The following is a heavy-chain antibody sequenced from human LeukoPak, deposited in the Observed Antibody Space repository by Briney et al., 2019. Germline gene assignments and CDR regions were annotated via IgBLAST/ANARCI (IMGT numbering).Heavy chain of an antibody. D-gene: IGHD5-18*01. CDR2: INPSGST. CDR1: GGSFSDYY. V-gene: IGHV4-34*01. CDR3: ARVAYRYVINDWSRTGLGAYPTKYYYHMDV. Sequence: NSSETPSLTCAVYGGSFSDYYWSWIRQPPGKGLEWIGEINPSGSTNYSPSLKSRVTISVDTSKNQFSLKLSSVAAADTAVYFCARVAYRYVINDWSRTGLGAYPTKYYYHMDVWDKGTTVTVSS. J-gene: IGHJ6*03.